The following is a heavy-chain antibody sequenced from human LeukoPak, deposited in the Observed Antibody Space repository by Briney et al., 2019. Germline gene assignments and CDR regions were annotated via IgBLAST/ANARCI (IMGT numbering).Heavy chain of an antibody. CDR3: AKVIYSNYGYFDY. V-gene: IGHV3-23*01. D-gene: IGHD4-11*01. CDR1: GFTFSDYY. Sequence: PGGSLRLSCAASGFTFSDYYMSWIRQAPGKGLEWVSGISGSGTTTDYADSVKGRFTISRDNSKNTLYLQMNSLTVEDTAVYYCAKVIYSNYGYFDYWGQGTLVTVSS. J-gene: IGHJ4*02. CDR2: ISGSGTTT.